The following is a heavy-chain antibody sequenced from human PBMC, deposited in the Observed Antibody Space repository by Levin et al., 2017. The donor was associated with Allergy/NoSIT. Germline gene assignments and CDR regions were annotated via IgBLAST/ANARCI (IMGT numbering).Heavy chain of an antibody. CDR2: IYSDGGT. V-gene: IGHV3-66*01. D-gene: IGHD2-2*01. Sequence: PGGSLRLSCAASGFTVSSIYMSWVRQAPGKGLEWVSAIYSDGGTYYADSVKGRFTISRDNSKNTLYLQMNSLRAEDTAVYYCARGGYCTSTSCYYLRDNWFDPWGQGTLVTVSS. CDR3: ARGGYCTSTSCYYLRDNWFDP. CDR1: GFTVSSIY. J-gene: IGHJ5*02.